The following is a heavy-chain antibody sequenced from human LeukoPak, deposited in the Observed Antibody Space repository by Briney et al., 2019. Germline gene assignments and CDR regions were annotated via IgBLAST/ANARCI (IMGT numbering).Heavy chain of an antibody. J-gene: IGHJ4*02. CDR1: GGSISSYY. D-gene: IGHD3-16*02. Sequence: PSETLSLTCTVSGGSISSYYWSRIRQPPGKGLEWIGYIYYSGSTYYNPSLKSRVTISVDTPKKQFSLKLTSVTAADTAVYYCARGDPHDYVWGSYRHWGQGTLVTVSS. CDR3: ARGDPHDYVWGSYRH. CDR2: IYYSGST. V-gene: IGHV4-59*08.